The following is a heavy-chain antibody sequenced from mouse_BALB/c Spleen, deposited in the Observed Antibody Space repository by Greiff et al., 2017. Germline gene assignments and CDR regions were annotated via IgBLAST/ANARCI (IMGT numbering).Heavy chain of an antibody. CDR2: INSNGGST. CDR3: ARAPIYYDFWYFDV. J-gene: IGHJ1*01. V-gene: IGHV5-6-3*01. D-gene: IGHD2-4*01. CDR1: GFTFSSYG. Sequence: EVKLVESGGGLVQPGGSLKLSCAASGFTFSSYGMSWVRQTPDKRLELVATINSNGGSTYYPDSVKGRFTISRDNVKNTLYLQMSSLKSEDTAMYYCARAPIYYDFWYFDVWGAGTTVTVSS.